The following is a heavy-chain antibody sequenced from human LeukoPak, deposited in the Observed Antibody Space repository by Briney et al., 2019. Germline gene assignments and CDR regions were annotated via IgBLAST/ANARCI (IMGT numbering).Heavy chain of an antibody. V-gene: IGHV6-1*01. CDR3: ARVPQFSYYDFWSGYWFDY. Sequence: SQTLSLTCAISGDSVSSNSAAWNWIRQSPSRGLEWLGRTYYRSKWYNDYAVSVKSRITINPDTSKNQFSLQLNSVTPEDTAVYYCARVPQFSYYDFWSGYWFDYWGQGTLVTVSS. J-gene: IGHJ4*02. CDR1: GDSVSSNSAA. CDR2: TYYRSKWYN. D-gene: IGHD3-3*01.